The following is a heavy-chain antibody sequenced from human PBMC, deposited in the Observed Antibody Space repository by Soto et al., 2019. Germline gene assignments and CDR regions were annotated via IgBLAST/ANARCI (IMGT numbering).Heavy chain of an antibody. CDR2: IYYSGST. D-gene: IGHD2-2*01. J-gene: IGHJ3*02. CDR1: GGSISSYY. CDR3: ARDGGYCSSTSCYLAAFDI. V-gene: IGHV4-59*01. Sequence: QVQLQESGPGLVKPSETLSLTCTVSGGSISSYYWSWIRQPPGKGLEWIGYIYYSGSTNYNPSLKSRVTISVDAFKNQFSLKLSSVTAADTAVYYCARDGGYCSSTSCYLAAFDIWGQGTMVTVSS.